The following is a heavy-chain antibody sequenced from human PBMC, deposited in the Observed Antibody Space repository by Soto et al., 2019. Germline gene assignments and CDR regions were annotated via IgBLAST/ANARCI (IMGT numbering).Heavy chain of an antibody. J-gene: IGHJ6*02. CDR1: GYSFTTYW. D-gene: IGHD1-1*01. CDR2: IYPGDSDA. Sequence: PGESLKISCKGSGYSFTTYWLACVRQMPGKGLEWMGIIYPGDSDARYSPSFKGQVTFSADKSITTAYMKWSSLKASDTAMYYCARGNGAGNEYYYGMDVWGQGTTVTVSS. V-gene: IGHV5-51*01. CDR3: ARGNGAGNEYYYGMDV.